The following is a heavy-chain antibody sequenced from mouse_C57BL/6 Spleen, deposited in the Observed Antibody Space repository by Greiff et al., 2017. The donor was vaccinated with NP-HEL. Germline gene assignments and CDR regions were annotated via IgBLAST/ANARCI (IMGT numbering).Heavy chain of an antibody. CDR3: ARSDYDYDGYAMDY. CDR1: GYAFSSYW. D-gene: IGHD2-4*01. Sequence: VQLQESGAELVKPGASVKISCKASGYAFSSYWMNWVKQRPGKGLEWIGQIYPGDGDTNYNGKFKGKATLTADKSSSTAYMQLSSLTSEDSAVYFCARSDYDYDGYAMDYWGQGTSVTVSS. V-gene: IGHV1-80*01. CDR2: IYPGDGDT. J-gene: IGHJ4*01.